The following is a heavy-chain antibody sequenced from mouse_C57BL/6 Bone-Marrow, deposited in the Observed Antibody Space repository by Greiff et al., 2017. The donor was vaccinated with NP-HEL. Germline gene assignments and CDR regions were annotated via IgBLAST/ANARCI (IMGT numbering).Heavy chain of an antibody. V-gene: IGHV2-6*01. CDR1: GFSLTSYG. CDR2: IWGVGST. CDR3: RSSSWFAY. D-gene: IGHD1-1*01. J-gene: IGHJ3*01. Sequence: VQRVESGPGLVAPSQRLSITCTVSGFSLTSYGVDWVRQSPGKGLAWLGVIWGVGSTNYNSALKSRLSISKDNSKRQVFLKMNSLQTDDTSMYYCRSSSWFAYWGQGTLVTVSA.